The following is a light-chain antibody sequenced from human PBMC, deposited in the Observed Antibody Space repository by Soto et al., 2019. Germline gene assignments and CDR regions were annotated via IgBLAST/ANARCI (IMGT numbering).Light chain of an antibody. Sequence: DIVMTQSPLSLPVTPGESASISCRSSQSLLHNNGYNYLDWYLQKPGQSPQPMIYLASHRASGVPDRISGSGSGTDFTLKIRRVEAEGVGFYFCMQALQTPWTFGQGTKVEI. CDR1: QSLLHNNGYNY. CDR2: LAS. J-gene: IGKJ1*01. V-gene: IGKV2-28*01. CDR3: MQALQTPWT.